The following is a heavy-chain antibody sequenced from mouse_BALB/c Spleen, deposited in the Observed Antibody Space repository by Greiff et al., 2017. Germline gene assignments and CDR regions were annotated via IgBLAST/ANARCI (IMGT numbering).Heavy chain of an antibody. J-gene: IGHJ4*01. CDR2: IWSGGST. CDR1: GFSLTSYG. D-gene: IGHD2-10*01. Sequence: VQLKESGPGLVQPSQSLSITCTVSGFSLTSYGVHWVRQSPGKGLEWLGVIWSGGSTDYNAAFISRLSISKDNSKSQVFFKMNSLQANDTAIYYCASYYGNYGYAMDYWGQGTSVTVSS. CDR3: ASYYGNYGYAMDY. V-gene: IGHV2-2*02.